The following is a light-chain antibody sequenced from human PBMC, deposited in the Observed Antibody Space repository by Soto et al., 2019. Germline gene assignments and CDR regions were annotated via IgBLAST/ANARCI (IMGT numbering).Light chain of an antibody. V-gene: IGLV2-23*01. Sequence: QSALTKPASVSGSPGQSITISCTGTSSDVGSYNLVSWYQQHPGKAPKLMIYEGSKRPSGVSNRFSGSKSGNTASLTISGLQAEEEADDYCCSYAGSSTLYVFGTGTKLTVL. CDR2: EGS. CDR1: SSDVGSYNL. J-gene: IGLJ1*01. CDR3: CSYAGSSTLYV.